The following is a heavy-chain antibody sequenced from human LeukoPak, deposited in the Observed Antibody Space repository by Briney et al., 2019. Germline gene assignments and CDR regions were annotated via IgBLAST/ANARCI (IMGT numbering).Heavy chain of an antibody. D-gene: IGHD3-10*01. CDR2: ISSSGSTM. CDR3: TSRTRITMVRGVTEVDY. V-gene: IGHV3-11*01. CDR1: GFIFSDYY. Sequence: PGGSLRLSCAASGFIFSDYYMSWIRQAPGKGLEWVSYISSSGSTMYYTDSVKGRFTISRDNAKDSLYLQMNSLRAEDTAVYYCTSRTRITMVRGVTEVDYWGQGTLVTVSS. J-gene: IGHJ4*02.